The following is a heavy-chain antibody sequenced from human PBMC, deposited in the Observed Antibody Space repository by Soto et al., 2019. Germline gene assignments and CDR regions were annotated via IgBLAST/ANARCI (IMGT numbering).Heavy chain of an antibody. Sequence: EVQLLESGGGLVQPGGSLRLSCAASGFTFSSYAMSWVRQAPGKGLEWVSAISGSGGSTYYADSVKGRFTITRDNSKNTLYLQRSSLRAEDTAVYYCAKVGSGRYFRGGDYWGQGTLVTVSS. CDR2: ISGSGGST. CDR3: AKVGSGRYFRGGDY. CDR1: GFTFSSYA. J-gene: IGHJ4*02. D-gene: IGHD3-9*01. V-gene: IGHV3-23*01.